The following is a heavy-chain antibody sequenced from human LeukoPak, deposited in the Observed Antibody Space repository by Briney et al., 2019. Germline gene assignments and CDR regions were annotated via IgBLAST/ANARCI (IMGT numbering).Heavy chain of an antibody. CDR3: ARVPRRGDRFDP. V-gene: IGHV3-23*01. CDR2: ISGSGGST. CDR1: GFTFSSYG. D-gene: IGHD3-10*01. J-gene: IGHJ5*02. Sequence: PGGSLRLSCAASGFTFSSYGMSWVRQPPGKGLEWVSIISGSGGSTSYADSVKGRFTISRDISKNTLYLQMNSLRAEDTAVYYCARVPRRGDRFDPWGQGTLVTVSS.